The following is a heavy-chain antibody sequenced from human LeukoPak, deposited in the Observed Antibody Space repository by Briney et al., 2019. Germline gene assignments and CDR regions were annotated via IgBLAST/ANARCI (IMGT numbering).Heavy chain of an antibody. D-gene: IGHD6-19*01. V-gene: IGHV3-74*01. CDR1: GFTFSSYW. CDR2: INSDGSST. Sequence: PGGSLRLSCAASGFTFSSYWMHWVRQAPGKGLVWVSRINSDGSSTSYADSVKGRFTISRDNAKNSLYLQMNSLRAEDTALYHCARDSSGWYENAFDIWGQGTMVTVSS. J-gene: IGHJ3*02. CDR3: ARDSSGWYENAFDI.